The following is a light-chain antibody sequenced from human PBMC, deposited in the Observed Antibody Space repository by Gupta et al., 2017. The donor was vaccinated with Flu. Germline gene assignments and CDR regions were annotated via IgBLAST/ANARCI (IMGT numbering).Light chain of an antibody. V-gene: IGKV1-5*01. CDR1: PTITKW. Sequence: PSALSASVGGRVTLTCRARPTITKWLAWYQQKPRQPPLLLIYLASVLDSGVPSRFRGSGSGTDFTLTINSLQPDDFATYYCHQYNTPPWTFGQGTMVEI. J-gene: IGKJ1*01. CDR3: HQYNTPPWT. CDR2: LAS.